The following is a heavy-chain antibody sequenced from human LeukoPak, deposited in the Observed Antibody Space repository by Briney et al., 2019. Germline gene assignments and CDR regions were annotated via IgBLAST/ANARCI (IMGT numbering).Heavy chain of an antibody. Sequence: SGGSLRLSCAASGFTFSSYWMNWVRQAPGKGLVWVSRIKTDGSSTSHADSVKGRFTISRGNAKNTLYLQMSSLKAEDTAVYFCATERDGGGEFWGQGTLVTVFS. V-gene: IGHV3-74*01. J-gene: IGHJ4*02. CDR1: GFTFSSYW. CDR3: ATERDGGGEF. CDR2: IKTDGSST. D-gene: IGHD3-16*01.